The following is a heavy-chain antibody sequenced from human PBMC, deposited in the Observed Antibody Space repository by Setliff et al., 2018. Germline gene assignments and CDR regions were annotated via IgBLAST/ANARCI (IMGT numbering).Heavy chain of an antibody. J-gene: IGHJ4*02. D-gene: IGHD1-1*01. CDR2: IHYSGNT. V-gene: IGHV4-39*01. CDR3: ARTGTYRYFDY. CDR1: GFSINSGTHI. Sequence: PSETLSLTCTVSGFSINSGTHIWGWIRQPPGKGLEWIGRIHYSGNTYYNASLKSRVIISVDTAQNQFSLSLSAVTAADTAVYYCARTGTYRYFDYWGQGTLVTVSS.